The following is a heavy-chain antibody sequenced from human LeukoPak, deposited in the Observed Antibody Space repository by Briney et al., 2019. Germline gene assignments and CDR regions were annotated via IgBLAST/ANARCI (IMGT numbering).Heavy chain of an antibody. CDR3: ARRFDS. Sequence: GGSLSLSCAASGFSFTAYSMHWVRQAPGGGLEWISYIGPGGDIYYADSVTGRFTVSRDTAKNSLYLQMNALRVEGTAVYYCARRFDSWGQGTLVTVSS. CDR2: IGPGGDI. CDR1: GFSFTAYS. J-gene: IGHJ4*02. V-gene: IGHV3-48*01.